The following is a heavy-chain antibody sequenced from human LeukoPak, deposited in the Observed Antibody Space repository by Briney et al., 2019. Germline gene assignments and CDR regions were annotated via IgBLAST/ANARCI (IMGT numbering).Heavy chain of an antibody. Sequence: SETLSLTCAVYGGSFSGYYWSWIRQPPGKGLEWIGEINHSGSTNYNPSLKSRVTISVDTSKNQFSLKLSSVTAADTAVYYCARTDGSGYYLFDYWGQGTQVTVSS. CDR3: ARTDGSGYYLFDY. V-gene: IGHV4-34*01. D-gene: IGHD3-22*01. CDR2: INHSGST. J-gene: IGHJ4*02. CDR1: GGSFSGYY.